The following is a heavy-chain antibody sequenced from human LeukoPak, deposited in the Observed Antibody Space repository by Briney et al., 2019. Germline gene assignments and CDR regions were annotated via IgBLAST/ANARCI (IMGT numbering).Heavy chain of an antibody. Sequence: SETLSLTCTVSGGSISSSSYYWGWIRQPPGKGPEWIGSIYYSGSTYYNPSLKSRVTISVDTSKNQFSLKLSSVTAADTAVYYCARGLAEEVYDSSGYDAFDIWGQGTMVTVSS. V-gene: IGHV4-39*01. CDR1: GGSISSSSYY. CDR3: ARGLAEEVYDSSGYDAFDI. CDR2: IYYSGST. J-gene: IGHJ3*02. D-gene: IGHD3-22*01.